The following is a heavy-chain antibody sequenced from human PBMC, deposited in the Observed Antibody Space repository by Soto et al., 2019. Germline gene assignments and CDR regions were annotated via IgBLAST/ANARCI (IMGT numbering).Heavy chain of an antibody. J-gene: IGHJ4*02. CDR1: GGSISSYY. V-gene: IGHV4-59*01. CDR2: IYYSGST. D-gene: IGHD3-3*01. Sequence: SETLSLTCTVSGGSISSYYWSWIRQPPGKGLEWIGYIYYSGSTNYNPSLKSRVTISVDTSKNQFSLKLSSVTAADTAVYYCARTSERQRRYFDYWGQGTLVTVSS. CDR3: ARTSERQRRYFDY.